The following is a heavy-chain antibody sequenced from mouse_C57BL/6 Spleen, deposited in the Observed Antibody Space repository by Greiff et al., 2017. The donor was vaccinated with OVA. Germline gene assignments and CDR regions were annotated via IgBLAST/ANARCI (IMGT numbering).Heavy chain of an antibody. D-gene: IGHD2-4*01. Sequence: VQLQQSGPELVKPGASVKISCKASGYTFTDYYMNWVKQSHGKSLEWIGDINPNNGGTSYNQKFKGKATLTVDKSSSTAYMELRSLTSEDSAVYYCARSLYYDGFDYWGQGTTLTVSS. CDR1: GYTFTDYY. J-gene: IGHJ2*01. V-gene: IGHV1-26*01. CDR3: ARSLYYDGFDY. CDR2: INPNNGGT.